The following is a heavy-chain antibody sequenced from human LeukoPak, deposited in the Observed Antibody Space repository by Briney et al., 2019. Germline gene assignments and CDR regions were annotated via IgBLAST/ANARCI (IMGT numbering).Heavy chain of an antibody. CDR1: GGSITTYY. J-gene: IGHJ5*02. Sequence: SETLSLTCTVSGGSITTYYWSWIRQPPGKGLEWIAFIYYGGSTNYNPSLKRRGAISLDTSKNQFSLRLTSVTAADTAVYYCARHVIYSGVYSYWFDPWGLGTLVTVSS. CDR2: IYYGGST. V-gene: IGHV4-59*08. CDR3: ARHVIYSGVYSYWFDP. D-gene: IGHD5-12*01.